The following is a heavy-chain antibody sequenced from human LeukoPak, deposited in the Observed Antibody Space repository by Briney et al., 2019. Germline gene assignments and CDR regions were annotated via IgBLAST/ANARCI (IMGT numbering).Heavy chain of an antibody. J-gene: IGHJ3*02. Sequence: ASVKVSCKASGGTFSSYAISWVRQAPGQGLEWMGGIIPIFGTANYAQKFQERVTITRDMSTSTAYMELSSLRSEDTAVYYCAAYEAYDSSGLDAFDIWGQGTMVTVSS. D-gene: IGHD3-22*01. CDR2: IIPIFGTA. CDR1: GGTFSSYA. V-gene: IGHV1-69*05. CDR3: AAYEAYDSSGLDAFDI.